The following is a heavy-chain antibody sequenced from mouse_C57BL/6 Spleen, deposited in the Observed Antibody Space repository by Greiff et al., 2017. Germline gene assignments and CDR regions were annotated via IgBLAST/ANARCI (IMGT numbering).Heavy chain of an antibody. J-gene: IGHJ1*03. Sequence: VQLKESGPGLVKPSQSLSLTCSVTGYSITSGYYWNWIRQFPGNTLEWMGYIRYDGSNNYHPSLNNRISITRDPSQHQFVLKLNSVATEDTTTYYCARVGGSSYLYWYVDVWGTGTTVTVSS. CDR2: IRYDGSN. D-gene: IGHD1-1*01. CDR3: ARVGGSSYLYWYVDV. CDR1: GYSITSGYY. V-gene: IGHV3-6*01.